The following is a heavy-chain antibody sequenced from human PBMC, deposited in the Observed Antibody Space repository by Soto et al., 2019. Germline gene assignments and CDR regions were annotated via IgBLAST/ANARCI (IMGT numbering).Heavy chain of an antibody. Sequence: QVQLVQSGAEVKKPGASVKVSCNASGYTFTSYGISWVRQAPGQGLEWMGWISTYKGDTHYVQKLQGRVTLTTDTSTSTAYMELTSLRSDDTAVYYCARANGDYYFDYWGQGTLVTVST. CDR1: GYTFTSYG. D-gene: IGHD4-17*01. V-gene: IGHV1-18*01. J-gene: IGHJ4*02. CDR3: ARANGDYYFDY. CDR2: ISTYKGDT.